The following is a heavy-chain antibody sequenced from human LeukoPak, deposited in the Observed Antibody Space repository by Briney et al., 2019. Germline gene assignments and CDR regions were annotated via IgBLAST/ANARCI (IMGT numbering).Heavy chain of an antibody. J-gene: IGHJ4*02. V-gene: IGHV1-69*04. CDR1: GGTFSTYA. Sequence: GASVKVSCKASGGTFSTYAISWVRQAPGPGLEWMGKSLPILGIANYAQRFQGRVTISADKSTSTAYMELSSLRSEDTAVFYCARQNGANSQAYFDNWGQGTLVTVSS. CDR2: SLPILGIA. CDR3: ARQNGANSQAYFDN. D-gene: IGHD2-21*01.